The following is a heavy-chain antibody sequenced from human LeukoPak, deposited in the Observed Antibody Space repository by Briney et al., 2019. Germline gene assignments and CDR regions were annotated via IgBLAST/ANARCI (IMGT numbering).Heavy chain of an antibody. D-gene: IGHD3-10*01. V-gene: IGHV3-64D*06. CDR2: ISSNGGST. CDR3: VKSGSYYNEPYYFDY. Sequence: GGSLRLSCSASGFTFSRYAMHWVRQAPGKGLEYVSGISSNGGSTYYADSVKGRFTISRDNSKNTLYLQMSSLRAEDTAVYYCVKSGSYYNEPYYFDYWGQGTLVTVSS. J-gene: IGHJ4*02. CDR1: GFTFSRYA.